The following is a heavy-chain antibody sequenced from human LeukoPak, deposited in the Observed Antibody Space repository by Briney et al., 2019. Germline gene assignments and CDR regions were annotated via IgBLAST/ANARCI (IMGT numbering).Heavy chain of an antibody. Sequence: SETLSLTCSASDDSISSRGYYWSWIRQRPGMGLEWMGYIYYNGRSGNTYYNLALKSRVTMSIDTGEKHFSLRLTSVTAADTAVYYCATSIHTVSTRNYFDYWGQGTLVIVSS. D-gene: IGHD5/OR15-5a*01. CDR1: DDSISSRGYY. V-gene: IGHV4-31*03. CDR2: IYYNGRSGNT. J-gene: IGHJ4*02. CDR3: ATSIHTVSTRNYFDY.